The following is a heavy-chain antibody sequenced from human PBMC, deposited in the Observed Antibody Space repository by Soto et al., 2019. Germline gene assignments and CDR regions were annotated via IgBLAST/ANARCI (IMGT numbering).Heavy chain of an antibody. CDR3: ARDWELLGYGMDV. CDR1: GYTFTGYY. V-gene: IGHV1-2*04. D-gene: IGHD1-26*01. CDR2: INPNSGGT. Sequence: ASVKVSCKASGYTFTGYYMHWVRQAPGQGLEWMGWINPNSGGTNYAQKFQGWVTMTRDTSISTAYMELSRLRSDDTAVYYCARDWELLGYGMDVWGQGTKVTVSS. J-gene: IGHJ6*02.